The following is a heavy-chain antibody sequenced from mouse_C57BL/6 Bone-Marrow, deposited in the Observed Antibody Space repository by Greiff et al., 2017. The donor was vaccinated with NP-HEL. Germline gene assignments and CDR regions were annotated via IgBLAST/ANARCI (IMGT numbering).Heavy chain of an antibody. CDR1: GFTFSDYG. V-gene: IGHV5-17*01. J-gene: IGHJ3*01. CDR2: ISSGSSTI. CDR3: ARKRGIWSAWFAY. Sequence: EVKVVESGGGLVKPGGSLKLSCAASGFTFSDYGMHWVRQAPEKGLEWVAYISSGSSTIYYADTVKGRFTISIDNAKNTLFLQMTSLRSEDTAMYYCARKRGIWSAWFAYWGQGTLVTVSA. D-gene: IGHD1-1*02.